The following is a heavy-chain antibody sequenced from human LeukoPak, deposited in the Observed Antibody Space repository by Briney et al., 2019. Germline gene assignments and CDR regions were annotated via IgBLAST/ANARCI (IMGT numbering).Heavy chain of an antibody. Sequence: SVXXXXKASXXTFXSXDINXVRQATGQGLEWMGWMNPNSGNTGYAQKFQGRVTMTRNTSISTAYMELSSLRSKDTAVYYCASTGYYYGMDVWGQGTTVTVSS. J-gene: IGHJ6*02. CDR3: ASTGYYYGMDV. CDR2: MNPNSGNT. CDR1: XXTFXSXD. D-gene: IGHD2-8*02. V-gene: IGHV1-8*01.